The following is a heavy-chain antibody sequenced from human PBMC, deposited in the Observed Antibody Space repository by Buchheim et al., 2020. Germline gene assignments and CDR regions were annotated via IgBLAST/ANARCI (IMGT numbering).Heavy chain of an antibody. CDR2: IYTSGST. D-gene: IGHD3-10*01. CDR3: SRFSPFDWFDP. J-gene: IGHJ5*02. Sequence: QVQLQESGPGLVKPSQTLSLTCTVSGGSISSGSYYWSWIRQPAGKGLEWIGRIYTSGSTNYNPSLKSRVTISVDTSKNQFSLKLSSVTAADTAVYYCSRFSPFDWFDPWGQGTL. CDR1: GGSISSGSYY. V-gene: IGHV4-61*02.